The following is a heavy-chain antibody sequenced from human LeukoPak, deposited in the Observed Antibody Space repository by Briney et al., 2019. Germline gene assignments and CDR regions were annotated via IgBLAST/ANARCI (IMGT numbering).Heavy chain of an antibody. J-gene: IGHJ5*02. CDR3: AKDRCSNGVCSGLDP. Sequence: PGGSLRLSCAASGLTFSSYAMSWVRQAPGKGLEWVSVISGSGGSTSYADSVKGRFTISRDNSKNTLYLQMNSLRAEDTAVYYCAKDRCSNGVCSGLDPWGQGTLVTVSS. D-gene: IGHD2-8*01. CDR2: ISGSGGST. CDR1: GLTFSSYA. V-gene: IGHV3-23*01.